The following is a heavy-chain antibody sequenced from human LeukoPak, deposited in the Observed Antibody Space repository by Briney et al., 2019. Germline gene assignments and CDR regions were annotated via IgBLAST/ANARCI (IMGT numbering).Heavy chain of an antibody. CDR2: IYYSGST. V-gene: IGHV4-39*01. CDR3: ARPDYYYYYMDV. CDR1: GGSISSSSYY. Sequence: SETLSLTCTVSGGSISSSSYYWGWIRQPPGKGLEWIGNIYYSGSTYYNPSLKSRVTISVDTSKNQFSLKLSSVTAADTAVYYCARPDYYYYYMDVWGKGTTVTISS. J-gene: IGHJ6*03.